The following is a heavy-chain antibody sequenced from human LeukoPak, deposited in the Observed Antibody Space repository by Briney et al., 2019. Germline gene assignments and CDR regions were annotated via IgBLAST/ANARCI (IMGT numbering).Heavy chain of an antibody. CDR3: ARSVGADLDY. CDR2: IYYSGST. Sequence: PSETLSLTCTVSGGSISSYYWSWIRQPPGKGLEWIGYIYYSGSTNYNPSLMSRVTISVDTSKNQFSLKLSSVTAADTAVYYCARSVGADLDYWGQGTLVTVSS. J-gene: IGHJ4*02. CDR1: GGSISSYY. D-gene: IGHD1-26*01. V-gene: IGHV4-59*01.